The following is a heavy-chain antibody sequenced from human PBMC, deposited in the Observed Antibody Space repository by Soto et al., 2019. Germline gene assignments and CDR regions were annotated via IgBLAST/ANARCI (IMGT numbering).Heavy chain of an antibody. CDR1: GFTFSSYG. J-gene: IGHJ6*02. CDR3: AKDAADIAARPPGGMDV. V-gene: IGHV3-30*18. Sequence: QVQLVESGGGVVQPGRSLRLSCAASGFTFSSYGMHWVRQAPGKGLEWVAVISYDGSNKYYADSVKSRFTISRDNSKNTLYLQMNSLRAEDTAVYYCAKDAADIAARPPGGMDVWGQGTTVTVSS. CDR2: ISYDGSNK. D-gene: IGHD6-6*01.